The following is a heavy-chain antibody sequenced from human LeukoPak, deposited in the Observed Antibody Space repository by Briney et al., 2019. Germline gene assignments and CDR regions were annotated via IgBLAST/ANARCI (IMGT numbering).Heavy chain of an antibody. CDR2: IYYSGST. CDR1: GGSISSYY. CDR3: ARYYYYDSSGYYPFDY. D-gene: IGHD3-22*01. J-gene: IGHJ4*02. Sequence: SETLSLTGTGSGGSISSYYWSWIRQPPGKGLEWIGYIYYSGSTNYNPSLKSRVTISVDTSKNQFSLKLSSVTAADTAVYYCARYYYYDSSGYYPFDYWGQGTLVTVSS. V-gene: IGHV4-59*01.